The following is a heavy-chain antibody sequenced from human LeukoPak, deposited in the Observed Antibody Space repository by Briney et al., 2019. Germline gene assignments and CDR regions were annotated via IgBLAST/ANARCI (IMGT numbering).Heavy chain of an antibody. D-gene: IGHD5-12*01. CDR1: GFTFSSYS. V-gene: IGHV3-21*01. Sequence: GGSLRLSCAASGFTFSSYSKNWVRQAPGKGLEWVSSISSSSSYIYYADSVKGRFTISRDNAKNSLYLQMNSLRAEDTAVYYCARGTYSGYDLDYWGQGTLVTVSS. CDR2: ISSSSSYI. J-gene: IGHJ4*02. CDR3: ARGTYSGYDLDY.